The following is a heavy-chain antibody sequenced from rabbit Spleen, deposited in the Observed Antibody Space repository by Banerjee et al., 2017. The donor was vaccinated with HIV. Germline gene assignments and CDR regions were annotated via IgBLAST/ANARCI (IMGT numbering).Heavy chain of an antibody. D-gene: IGHD1-1*01. CDR1: GFSFSHGYV. CDR3: ARDLPGVIGWNFKL. V-gene: IGHV1S45*01. J-gene: IGHJ4*01. CDR2: INSSTAKG. Sequence: QEQLVESGGGLVQPTGSLTLTCKASGFSFSHGYVMCWVRQAPGKGLEWIGCINSSTAKGVYATWAKGRFTISKTSWTTVTLQMTSLTAADTATYFCARDLPGVIGWNFKLWGPGTLVTVS.